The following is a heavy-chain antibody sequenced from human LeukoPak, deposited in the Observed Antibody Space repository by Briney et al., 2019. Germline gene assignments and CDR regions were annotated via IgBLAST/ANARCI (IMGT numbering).Heavy chain of an antibody. J-gene: IGHJ5*02. Sequence: ASVKVSYKASGYTFTDYYMRWVRQAPGQGLEWMGWVNPKSGGINYEQKFQGRVTMTRDTSISTAYMELTGLRSDDTAVYYCARGSAMVTTYRGGNWFDPWGRGTLVTVSS. CDR3: ARGSAMVTTYRGGNWFDP. V-gene: IGHV1-2*02. D-gene: IGHD5-18*01. CDR2: VNPKSGGI. CDR1: GYTFTDYY.